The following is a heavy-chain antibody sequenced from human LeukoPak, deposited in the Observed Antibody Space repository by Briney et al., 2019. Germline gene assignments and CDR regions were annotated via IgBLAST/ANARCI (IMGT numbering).Heavy chain of an antibody. CDR3: ARGITIFGVAHLDY. CDR2: INPNSGGT. V-gene: IGHV1-2*02. Sequence: ASVKVSCKASGYTFTGYYMHWVRQAPGQGLEWMGWINPNSGGTNYAQKFQGRVTITRDTSISTAYMELSRLRSDDTAVYYCARGITIFGVAHLDYWGQGTLVTVSS. D-gene: IGHD3-3*01. J-gene: IGHJ4*02. CDR1: GYTFTGYY.